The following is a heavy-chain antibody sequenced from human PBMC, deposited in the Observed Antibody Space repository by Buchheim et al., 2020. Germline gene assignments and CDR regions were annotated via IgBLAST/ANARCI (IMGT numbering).Heavy chain of an antibody. V-gene: IGHV3-21*01. D-gene: IGHD3-9*01. J-gene: IGHJ3*02. CDR1: GFTFSSYS. CDR3: ARDILPWGLLVGVFDI. Sequence: EVQLVESGGGLVKPGGSLRLSCAASGFTFSSYSMNWVRQAQGKGQEWVSSISSRSSYIYYEDSEKGRLTISRDNAKNTRHLQMNSLTAEDTAVYYCARDILPWGLLVGVFDIWGQGT. CDR2: ISSRSSYI.